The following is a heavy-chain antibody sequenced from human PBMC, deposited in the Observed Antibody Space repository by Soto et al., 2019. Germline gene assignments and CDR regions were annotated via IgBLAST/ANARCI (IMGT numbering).Heavy chain of an antibody. V-gene: IGHV4-59*01. CDR1: GGSISSYY. Sequence: SETLSLTCTVSGGSISSYYWSWIRQPPGKGLEWIGYIYYSGSTNYNPSLKSRVTISVDTSKNQFSLKLSSVTAADTAVYYCARAHRGLRTDWFDPWGQGTLVTVSS. CDR2: IYYSGST. J-gene: IGHJ5*02. CDR3: ARAHRGLRTDWFDP. D-gene: IGHD4-17*01.